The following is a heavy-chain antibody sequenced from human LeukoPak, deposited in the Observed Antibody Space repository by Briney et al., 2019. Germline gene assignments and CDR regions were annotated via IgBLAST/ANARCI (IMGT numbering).Heavy chain of an antibody. CDR2: IYYSGST. D-gene: IGHD6-13*01. J-gene: IGHJ4*02. V-gene: IGHV4-59*01. Sequence: SETLSLTCTVSGDSISSYYWSWIRQPPGKGLERIGYIYYSGSTNYNPSLKSRVTISVDTSKNQFSLKLSSVTAADTAVYYCARDPPSKYSSSSYWGQGTLVTVSS. CDR1: GDSISSYY. CDR3: ARDPPSKYSSSSY.